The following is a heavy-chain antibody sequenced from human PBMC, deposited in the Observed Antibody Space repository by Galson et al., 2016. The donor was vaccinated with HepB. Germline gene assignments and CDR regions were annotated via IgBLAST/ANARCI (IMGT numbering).Heavy chain of an antibody. V-gene: IGHV1-46*01. CDR2: INPSFGST. CDR3: ARDPNFDYFDDDWGGAFDM. D-gene: IGHD3-16*01. Sequence: SVKVSCKASGYTFTYYYMHWVRQAPGQGLEWMGIINPSFGSTSYAPKFQGRVTVTCDTSTSTVYMELSSLRSDDTAVYYCARDPNFDYFDDDWGGAFDMWGQGTMVTVSS. J-gene: IGHJ3*02. CDR1: GYTFTYYY.